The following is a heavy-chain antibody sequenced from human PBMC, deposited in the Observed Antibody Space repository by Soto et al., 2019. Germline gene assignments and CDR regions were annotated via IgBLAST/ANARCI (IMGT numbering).Heavy chain of an antibody. CDR2: IHYLGST. D-gene: IGHD4-4*01. CDR3: ASGSKTNYVVFDY. J-gene: IGHJ4*01. CDR1: GGSVSSGGYY. Sequence: QVQLQESGPGLVKPSQTLSLTCTVSGGSVSSGGYYWSWIRQHPGKGLEWIGYIHYLGSTNYNPSLKSRVSISVDTSKKQFSLKLSSVTAADTAVYYCASGSKTNYVVFDYWGHGTLVTVSS. V-gene: IGHV4-31*03.